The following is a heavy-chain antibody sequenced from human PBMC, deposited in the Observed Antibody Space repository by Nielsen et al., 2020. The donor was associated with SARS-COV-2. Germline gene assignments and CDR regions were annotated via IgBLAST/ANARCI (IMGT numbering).Heavy chain of an antibody. J-gene: IGHJ4*02. V-gene: IGHV3-7*03. CDR1: GFAFSTYW. Sequence: GGSLRLSCAASGFAFSTYWLSWVRQAPGKGLEWVANIKQDGSEKYYVGSVKGRFTVSRDNAKNSLYLQMNSLRAEDTAIYFCTRVRVGDFYGSDYWGQGTLVTVSS. CDR3: TRVRVGDFYGSDY. D-gene: IGHD3-10*01. CDR2: IKQDGSEK.